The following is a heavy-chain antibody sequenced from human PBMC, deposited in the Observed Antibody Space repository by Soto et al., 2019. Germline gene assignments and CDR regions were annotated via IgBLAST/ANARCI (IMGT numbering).Heavy chain of an antibody. D-gene: IGHD3-16*01. J-gene: IGHJ4*02. CDR1: GFTFSSYA. V-gene: IGHV3-30-3*01. CDR3: ARDGAD. CDR2: ISYAGSNK. Sequence: QVQLVESGGGVVQPGRSLRLSCAASGFTFSSYAMHWVRQGPGKGLEWVAVISYAGSNKYYADSVKGRFTISRDNSKNTLYMQMNSLGAEDTAVYYGARDGADWGQGTLVTVSS.